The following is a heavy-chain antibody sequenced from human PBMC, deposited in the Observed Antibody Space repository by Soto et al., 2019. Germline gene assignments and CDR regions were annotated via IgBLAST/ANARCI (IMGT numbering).Heavy chain of an antibody. CDR2: ISSSGSTI. J-gene: IGHJ4*02. CDR1: GFTFSSYE. CDR3: ARSAVWFGELLPYYFDY. V-gene: IGHV3-48*03. Sequence: EVQLVEPGGGLVQPGGSLRLSCAASGFTFSSYEMNWVRQAPGKGLEWVSYISSSGSTIYYADSVKGRFTISRDNAKNSLYLQMNSLRAEDTAVYYCARSAVWFGELLPYYFDYWGQGTLVTVSS. D-gene: IGHD3-10*01.